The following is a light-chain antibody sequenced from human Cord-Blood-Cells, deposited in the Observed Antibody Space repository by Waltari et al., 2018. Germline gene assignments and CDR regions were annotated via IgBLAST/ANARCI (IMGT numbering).Light chain of an antibody. V-gene: IGLV3-25*03. CDR1: ALPKQY. CDR3: QSADSSGTYV. CDR2: KDS. J-gene: IGLJ1*01. Sequence: SGDALPKQYAYWYQQKPGQAPVLVIYKDSERPSGIPERFSGSSSGTTVTLTISGVQAEDEADYYCQSADSSGTYVFGTGTKVTVL.